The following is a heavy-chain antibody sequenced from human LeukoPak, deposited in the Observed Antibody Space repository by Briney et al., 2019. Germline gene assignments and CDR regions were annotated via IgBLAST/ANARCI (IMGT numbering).Heavy chain of an antibody. CDR3: AKGGSIVVVPAAEH. V-gene: IGHV3-23*01. CDR2: ISDSGDST. CDR1: GFSFSNYA. D-gene: IGHD2-2*01. Sequence: AGGSLRLSCAASGFSFSNYAMTWVRQAPGKGLEWVSAISDSGDSTYYADSVKGRFTISRDNSKNTLYLQMISLRAEDTAVYYCAKGGSIVVVPAAEHWGQGTLVTVSS. J-gene: IGHJ1*01.